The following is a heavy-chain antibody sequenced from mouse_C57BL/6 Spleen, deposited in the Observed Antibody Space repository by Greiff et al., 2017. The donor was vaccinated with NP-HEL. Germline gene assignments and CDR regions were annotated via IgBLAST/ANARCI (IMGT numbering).Heavy chain of an antibody. Sequence: DVMLVESGEGLVKPGGSLKLSCAASGFTFSSYAMSWVRQTPEKRLEWVAYISSGGDYIYYADTVKGRFTISRDNARNTLYLQMSSLKSEDTAMYYCTREDDYDAHYFDYWGQGTTLTVSS. V-gene: IGHV5-9-1*02. CDR2: ISSGGDYI. CDR1: GFTFSSYA. D-gene: IGHD2-4*01. CDR3: TREDDYDAHYFDY. J-gene: IGHJ2*01.